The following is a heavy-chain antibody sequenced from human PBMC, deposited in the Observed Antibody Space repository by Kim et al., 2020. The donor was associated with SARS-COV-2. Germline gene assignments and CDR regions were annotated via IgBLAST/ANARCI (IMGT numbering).Heavy chain of an antibody. D-gene: IGHD6-6*01. J-gene: IGHJ4*02. CDR2: IYSGGNT. CDR3: ARGSMTYNFDI. V-gene: IGHV4-61*02. Sequence: SETLSLTCTVSGDSVSRGLSFWSWIRQPAGKGLEWIGRIYSGGNTNYSPSLRGRVTISLVTSKNQVSLMLTSVTAADAAVYYCARGSMTYNFDIWGQGSLVTVSS. CDR1: GDSVSRGLSF.